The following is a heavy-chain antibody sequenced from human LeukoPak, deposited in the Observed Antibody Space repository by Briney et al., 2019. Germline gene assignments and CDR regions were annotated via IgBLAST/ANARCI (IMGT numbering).Heavy chain of an antibody. CDR2: IYHSGTT. CDR3: ARIYCSGGSCYPDY. Sequence: SETLSLTCTVSGYSINSGYYWGWIRQPPGKGLEWIGSIYHSGTTYYNPSLKSRVTISVDTSKNQFSLRLSSVTAADTAVYYCARIYCSGGSCYPDYWGQGTLVTVSS. D-gene: IGHD2-15*01. V-gene: IGHV4-38-2*02. J-gene: IGHJ4*02. CDR1: GYSINSGYY.